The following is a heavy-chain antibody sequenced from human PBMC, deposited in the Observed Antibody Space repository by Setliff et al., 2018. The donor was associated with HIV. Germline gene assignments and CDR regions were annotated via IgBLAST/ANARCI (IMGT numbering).Heavy chain of an antibody. CDR1: GVSISNYY. D-gene: IGHD2-2*01. CDR2: ISWNSGTI. V-gene: IGHV3-48*04. CDR3: AREDQLLSGDYYYYGMDV. J-gene: IGHJ6*02. Sequence: PSETLSLTCTVSGVSISNYYWSWIRQPPGKGLEWVSSISWNSGTIDYADSVKGRFTISRDNAKNSLYLEMNSLRVEDTAVYYCAREDQLLSGDYYYYGMDVWGQGTTVTVSS.